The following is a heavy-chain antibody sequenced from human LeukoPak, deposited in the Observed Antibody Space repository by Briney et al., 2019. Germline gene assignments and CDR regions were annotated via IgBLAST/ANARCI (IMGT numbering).Heavy chain of an antibody. D-gene: IGHD3-22*01. CDR3: ARGSSRYYYDSSGHSY. J-gene: IGHJ4*02. CDR1: GGSFSGYY. V-gene: IGHV4-34*01. CDR2: INHSGST. Sequence: SETLSLTCAVYGGSFSGYYWSGIRQPPGKGLEWIGEINHSGSTNYNPSLKSRVTISVDTSKNQFSLKLSSVTAADTAVYYCARGSSRYYYDSSGHSYWGQGTLVTVSS.